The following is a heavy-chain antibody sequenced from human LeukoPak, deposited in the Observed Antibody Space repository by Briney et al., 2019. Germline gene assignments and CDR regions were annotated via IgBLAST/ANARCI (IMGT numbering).Heavy chain of an antibody. V-gene: IGHV3-66*01. J-gene: IGHJ3*02. CDR1: GFTVSSNY. CDR2: IYSGGST. CDR3: ARDVRVSLSVVADAFDI. Sequence: GGSLRLSCAASGFTVSSNYMSWVRQAPGKGLEWVSVIYSGGSTYYADSVKGRFTISRDNSKNTLYLQMNSLRAEDTAVYYCARDVRVSLSVVADAFDIWGQGTMATVSS. D-gene: IGHD4-23*01.